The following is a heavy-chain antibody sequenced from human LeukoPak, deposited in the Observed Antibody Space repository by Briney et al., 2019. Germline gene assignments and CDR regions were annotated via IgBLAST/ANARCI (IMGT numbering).Heavy chain of an antibody. Sequence: SETLSLTCAVYGGSFSGYYWSWIRQPPGKGLEWIGEINHSGSTNYNPSLKSRVTISVDTSKNQFSLKLSSVTAADTAVYYCARGISSKSSTRAKVRYYYGMDVWGQGTTVTVSS. V-gene: IGHV4-34*01. D-gene: IGHD2-2*01. CDR1: GGSFSGYY. CDR2: INHSGST. CDR3: ARGISSKSSTRAKVRYYYGMDV. J-gene: IGHJ6*02.